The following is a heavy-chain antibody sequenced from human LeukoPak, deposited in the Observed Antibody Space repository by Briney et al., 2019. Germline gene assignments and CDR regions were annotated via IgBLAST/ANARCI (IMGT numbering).Heavy chain of an antibody. V-gene: IGHV4-39*07. J-gene: IGHJ4*02. D-gene: IGHD3-22*01. CDR3: VRDGDNSAYLTHGPFDF. CDR1: GGSINSGSYY. CDR2: FFYTGRN. Sequence: SETLSLTCTVSGGSINSGSYYWGWVRQPPGKVLEWIGSFFYTGRNYHYNPSLRSRVSFSIDTSNKQFSLKLTSVTAADTAIYYCVRDGDNSAYLTHGPFDFWGQGILVAVSS.